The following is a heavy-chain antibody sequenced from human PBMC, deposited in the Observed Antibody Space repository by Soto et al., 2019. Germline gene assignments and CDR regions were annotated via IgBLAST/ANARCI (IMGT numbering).Heavy chain of an antibody. CDR1: GFTFRSYS. Sequence: LRLSCAASGFTFRSYSMNWVRQAPWKGLEWVSSISSSSSYIYYADSVKGRFTISRDNAKNSLYLQMNSLRAEDTAVYYCARGGYYDILTGYYNYYYYGMDVWGQGTTVTVYS. D-gene: IGHD3-9*01. V-gene: IGHV3-21*01. CDR3: ARGGYYDILTGYYNYYYYGMDV. CDR2: ISSSSSYI. J-gene: IGHJ6*02.